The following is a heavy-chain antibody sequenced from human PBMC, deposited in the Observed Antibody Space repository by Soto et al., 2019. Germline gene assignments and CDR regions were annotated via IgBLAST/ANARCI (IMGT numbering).Heavy chain of an antibody. D-gene: IGHD6-19*01. J-gene: IGHJ4*02. CDR3: ASINSSGWYIDD. V-gene: IGHV4-34*01. Sequence: SETLSLTCAVYGGSFSGYYWGWIRQPPGKGLEWIGEINHSGSTNYNPSLKSRVTISVDTSKNQFSLKLSSVTAADTAVYYCASINSSGWYIDDWGQGTLVTVSS. CDR1: GGSFSGYY. CDR2: INHSGST.